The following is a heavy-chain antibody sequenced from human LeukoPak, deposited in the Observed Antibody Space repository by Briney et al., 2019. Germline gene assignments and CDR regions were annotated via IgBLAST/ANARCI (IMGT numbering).Heavy chain of an antibody. J-gene: IGHJ3*02. CDR3: ARHCCSGPAKRVFDI. Sequence: SETLSLTCTVSGGSIISSDYHWGWVRQPPGKGLEWIGTISYSGNTDYNPSLRSRVTISVDKSNNQFSLRLGSVTAADTAVYHCARHCCSGPAKRVFDIWGQGTMVTASS. V-gene: IGHV4-39*01. CDR2: ISYSGNT. CDR1: GGSIISSDYH. D-gene: IGHD2-15*01.